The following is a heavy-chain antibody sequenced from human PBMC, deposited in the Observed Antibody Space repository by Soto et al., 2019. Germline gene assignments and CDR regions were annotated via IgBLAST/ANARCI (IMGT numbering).Heavy chain of an antibody. Sequence: SETLSLTCTVSGGSISSYYWSWIRQPPGKGLEWIGYIYYSGSTNYNPSLRSRVTISVDTSKNQFSLRLSSVTAADTAVYYCARLRGEYYFDYWGQGTLVTVSS. CDR3: ARLRGEYYFDY. J-gene: IGHJ4*02. CDR1: GGSISSYY. V-gene: IGHV4-59*08. D-gene: IGHD3-3*01. CDR2: IYYSGST.